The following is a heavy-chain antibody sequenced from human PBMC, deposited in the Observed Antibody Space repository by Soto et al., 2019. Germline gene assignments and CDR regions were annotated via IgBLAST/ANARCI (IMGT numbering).Heavy chain of an antibody. CDR1: GGSISSGDYY. CDR2: IYYSGST. J-gene: IGHJ6*02. CDR3: ARDSAVELLIGERDYYYAMDV. V-gene: IGHV4-30-4*01. Sequence: SETLSLTCTVSGGSISSGDYYWSWIRQPPGKGLEWIGYIYYSGSTYYNPSLKSRVTISVDTSKNQFSLKLSSVTAADTAVYYCARDSAVELLIGERDYYYAMDVWGQGTTVTVSS. D-gene: IGHD1-26*01.